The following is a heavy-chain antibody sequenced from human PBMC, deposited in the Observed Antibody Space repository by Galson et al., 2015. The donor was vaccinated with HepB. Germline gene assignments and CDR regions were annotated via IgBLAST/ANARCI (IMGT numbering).Heavy chain of an antibody. Sequence: SLRLSCAASGFTFSSYAMHWVRQAPGKGLEWVAVISYDGSNKYYTDSVKGRFTISRDNSKNTLYLQMNSLRAEDTAVYYCARDLGATNYYYYGMDVWGQGTTVTVSS. V-gene: IGHV3-30*04. CDR3: ARDLGATNYYYYGMDV. CDR2: ISYDGSNK. J-gene: IGHJ6*02. D-gene: IGHD1-26*01. CDR1: GFTFSSYA.